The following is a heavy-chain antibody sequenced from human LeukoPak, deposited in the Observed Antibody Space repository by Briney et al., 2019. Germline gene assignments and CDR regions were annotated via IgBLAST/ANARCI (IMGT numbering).Heavy chain of an antibody. CDR3: ARDPALVRANWYFDP. J-gene: IGHJ2*01. Sequence: SETLSLTCTVSGASITNSNTYWTWIRQFPGKGLEWIGYVSYSGSTLYNPSLRSRVIISSDTSKNQFFLKLDSVTAADRALYFCARDPALVRANWYFDPWGRGILVTVSS. V-gene: IGHV4-31*03. D-gene: IGHD3-10*01. CDR2: VSYSGST. CDR1: GASITNSNTY.